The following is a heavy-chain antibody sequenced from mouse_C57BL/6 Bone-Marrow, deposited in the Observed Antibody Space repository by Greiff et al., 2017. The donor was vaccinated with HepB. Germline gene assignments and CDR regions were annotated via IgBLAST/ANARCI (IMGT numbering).Heavy chain of an antibody. J-gene: IGHJ2*01. Sequence: EVQRVESGGGLVKPGGSLKLSCAASGFTFSSYAMSWVRQTPEKRLEWVATISDGGSYTYYPDNVKGRFTISRDNAKNNLYLQMSHLKSEDTAMYYCARYGNFDYWGQGNTLTVSA. D-gene: IGHD2-10*02. CDR1: GFTFSSYA. CDR2: ISDGGSYT. V-gene: IGHV5-4*01. CDR3: ARYGNFDY.